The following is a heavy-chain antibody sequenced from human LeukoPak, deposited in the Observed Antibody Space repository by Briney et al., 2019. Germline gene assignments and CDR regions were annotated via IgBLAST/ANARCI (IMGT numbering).Heavy chain of an antibody. V-gene: IGHV1-2*04. J-gene: IGHJ4*02. CDR1: GYTFTSYD. D-gene: IGHD5-18*01. Sequence: ASVKVSCKASGYTFTSYDINWVRQAPGQGLEWMGWINPNSGGTNYAQKFQGWVTMTRDTSISTAYMELSRLRSDDTAVYYCAREGTGRWIQQRTFDYWGQGTLVTVSS. CDR3: AREGTGRWIQQRTFDY. CDR2: INPNSGGT.